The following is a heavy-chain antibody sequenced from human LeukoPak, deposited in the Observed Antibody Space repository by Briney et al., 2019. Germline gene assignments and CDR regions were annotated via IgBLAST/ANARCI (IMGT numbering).Heavy chain of an antibody. Sequence: PGGSLRLSCAASGFTFSGYAMSWVRQSPGKGLEWVSAISGSGGNIYSADSVKGRCTISRDNSLQTLFLQMNSLMAEDTAVYYCARGMSATSGYLELEYWGQGALVTVST. CDR3: ARGMSATSGYLELEY. V-gene: IGHV3-23*01. CDR2: ISGSGGNI. J-gene: IGHJ4*02. CDR1: GFTFSGYA. D-gene: IGHD3-22*01.